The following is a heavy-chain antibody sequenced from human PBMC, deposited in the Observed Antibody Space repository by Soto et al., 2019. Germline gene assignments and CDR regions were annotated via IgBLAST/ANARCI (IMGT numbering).Heavy chain of an antibody. CDR1: GGSISSYY. J-gene: IGHJ4*02. D-gene: IGHD2-15*01. V-gene: IGHV4-59*01. CDR2: IYYSGST. CDR3: ARDHCSGGSCYSYFDY. Sequence: SETLSLTCTVSGGSISSYYWSWIRQPLGKGLEWIGYIYYSGSTNYNPSLKSRVTISVDTSKNQFSLKLSSVTAADTAVYYCARDHCSGGSCYSYFDYWGQGTLVTVSS.